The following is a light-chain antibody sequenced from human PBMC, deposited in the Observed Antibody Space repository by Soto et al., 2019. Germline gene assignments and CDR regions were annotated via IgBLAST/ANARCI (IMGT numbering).Light chain of an antibody. CDR3: SSYTSSSTYV. Sequence: QSALNSASSLSGSSGTAVTNSRNWTNQNVGSYNRVSWYQQPPGTAPKLMIYEVNNRPSGVPDRFSGSKSGNTASLTITGLQAEDEADYYCSSYTSSSTYVFGTGTKVTVL. CDR1: NQNVGSYNR. J-gene: IGLJ1*01. V-gene: IGLV2-18*02. CDR2: EVN.